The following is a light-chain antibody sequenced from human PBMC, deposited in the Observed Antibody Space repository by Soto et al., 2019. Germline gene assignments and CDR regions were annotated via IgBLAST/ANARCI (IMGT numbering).Light chain of an antibody. CDR1: QDIKNY. V-gene: IGKV1-33*01. Sequence: DVQMTQSPSSLSASVGDRVTITCQASQDIKNYLNWYQQKSGKAPKLLIYDASDLETGVPSRFSGSGSGTDFTFTINSLQPEDIATYYCQQYETFSGTFGPGTKVDIK. J-gene: IGKJ1*01. CDR2: DAS. CDR3: QQYETFSGT.